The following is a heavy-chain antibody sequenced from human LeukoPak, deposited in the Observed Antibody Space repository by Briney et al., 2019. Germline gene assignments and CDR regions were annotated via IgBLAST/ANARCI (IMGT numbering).Heavy chain of an antibody. J-gene: IGHJ4*02. CDR1: GFTFSSYG. D-gene: IGHD3-22*01. CDR3: AKERPSSGYFDYFDY. CDR2: ISYDGSNR. Sequence: GRSLRLSCAASGFTFSSYGMHWVRQAPGKGLEWVAVISYDGSNRYYADSVKGRFTISRDNSKNTLYLQMNSLRAEDTAVYYCAKERPSSGYFDYFDYWGQGTLVTVSS. V-gene: IGHV3-30*18.